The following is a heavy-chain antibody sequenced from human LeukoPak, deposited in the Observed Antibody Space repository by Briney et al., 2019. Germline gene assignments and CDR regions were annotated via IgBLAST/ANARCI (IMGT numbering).Heavy chain of an antibody. J-gene: IGHJ4*01. V-gene: IGHV3-30*03. CDR1: GFNFGAYA. CDR2: ISYDGGYQ. Sequence: PGGSRRLSVAASGFNFGAYARDWVGQAPGKGLGGVGVISYDGGYQSYAVSVRGRFTISRDNSKNTLFLQMNSLRPEDAAVYYCATESSLSNWGHGTLVTASS. CDR3: ATESSLSN. D-gene: IGHD3-16*02.